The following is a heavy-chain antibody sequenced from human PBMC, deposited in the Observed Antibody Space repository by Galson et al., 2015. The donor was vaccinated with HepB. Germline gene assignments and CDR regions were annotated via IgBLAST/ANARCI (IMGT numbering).Heavy chain of an antibody. Sequence: ISDIGATYYADSVKGRFTISRDNSKNTVFLQMSTLRAEDTAVYYCVKDTSYALDYWGQGTLVTVSS. D-gene: IGHD3-16*01. CDR2: ISDIGAT. CDR3: VKDTSYALDY. J-gene: IGHJ4*02. V-gene: IGHV3-23*01.